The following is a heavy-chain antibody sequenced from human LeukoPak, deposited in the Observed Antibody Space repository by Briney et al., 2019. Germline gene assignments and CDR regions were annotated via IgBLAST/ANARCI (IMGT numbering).Heavy chain of an antibody. CDR1: GFTFGSYG. CDR3: AKAGGNYYDSSGPFDY. V-gene: IGHV3-30*18. CDR2: ISYDGSNK. J-gene: IGHJ4*02. D-gene: IGHD3-22*01. Sequence: GGSLRLSCAASGFTFGSYGMHWVRQAPGKGLEWVAVISYDGSNKYYADSVKGRFTISRDNSKNTLYLQMNSLRAEDTAVYYCAKAGGNYYDSSGPFDYWGQGTLVTVSS.